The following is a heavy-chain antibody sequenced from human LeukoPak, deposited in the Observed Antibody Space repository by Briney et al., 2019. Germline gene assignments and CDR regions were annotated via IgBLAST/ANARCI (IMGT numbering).Heavy chain of an antibody. CDR1: GGSISSSSYY. D-gene: IGHD3-10*01. V-gene: IGHV4-39*07. J-gene: IGHJ4*02. CDR2: INHSGST. CDR3: ARRSLLWFGEFLDYFDY. Sequence: SETLSLTCTVSGGSISSSSYYWGWIRQPPGKGLEWIGEINHSGSTNYNPSLKSRVTISVDTSKNQFSLKLSSVTAADTAVYYCARRSLLWFGEFLDYFDYWGQGTLVTVSS.